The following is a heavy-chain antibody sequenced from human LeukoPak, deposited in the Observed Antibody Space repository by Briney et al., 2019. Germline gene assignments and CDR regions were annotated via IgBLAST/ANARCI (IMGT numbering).Heavy chain of an antibody. D-gene: IGHD3-3*01. CDR2: IYYSGST. V-gene: IGHV4-59*01. Sequence: KPSETLSLTCTVSGGSISSYYWSWIRQPPGKGLEWIGYIYYSGSTNYNPSLKSRVTISVDTSKNQFSLKLSSVTAADTAVYYCARGYLEWLLYFDYWGQGTLVTVPS. J-gene: IGHJ4*02. CDR1: GGSISSYY. CDR3: ARGYLEWLLYFDY.